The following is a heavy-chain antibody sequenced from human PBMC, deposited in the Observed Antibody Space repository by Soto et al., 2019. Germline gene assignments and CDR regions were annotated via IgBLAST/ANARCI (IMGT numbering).Heavy chain of an antibody. Sequence: QVQLVQSGAEVKKPGASVKVSCKASGYTFTGYYMHWVRQAPGQGLEWMGWINPNSGCTNYAQKCQGWVTRTRDTSISTAYMERSRLRSDDTAVYYCAREDSSGWYPFTGYYYGMDVWGQGTTVTVSS. CDR2: INPNSGCT. CDR3: AREDSSGWYPFTGYYYGMDV. J-gene: IGHJ6*02. D-gene: IGHD6-19*01. CDR1: GYTFTGYY. V-gene: IGHV1-2*04.